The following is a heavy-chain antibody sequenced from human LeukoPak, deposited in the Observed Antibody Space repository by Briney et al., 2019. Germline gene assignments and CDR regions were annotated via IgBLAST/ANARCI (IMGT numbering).Heavy chain of an antibody. CDR3: AKTGATRPEY. D-gene: IGHD1-26*01. Sequence: SETLSLTCTVSGGSISSYYWSWIRQPPGKGLEWIGYIYYSGSTNYNPSLKSRVTISVDTSKNQFSLKLSSVTAADTAVYYCAKTGATRPEYWGQGTLVTVPS. CDR1: GGSISSYY. V-gene: IGHV4-59*01. CDR2: IYYSGST. J-gene: IGHJ4*02.